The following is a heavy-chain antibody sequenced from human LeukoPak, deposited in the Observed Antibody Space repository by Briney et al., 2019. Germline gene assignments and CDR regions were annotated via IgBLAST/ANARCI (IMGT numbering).Heavy chain of an antibody. CDR1: GGSISSGDYY. CDR2: IYYSGST. CDR3: ARDLYSSSSPDAFDI. Sequence: PSETLSLTCTVSGGSISSGDYYWSWIRQPPGKGLEWIGYIYYSGSTYYNPSLKSRVTISVDTSKNQFSLKLSSVTAADTAVYYCARDLYSSSSPDAFDIWGQGTMVTVSS. J-gene: IGHJ3*02. V-gene: IGHV4-30-4*01. D-gene: IGHD6-6*01.